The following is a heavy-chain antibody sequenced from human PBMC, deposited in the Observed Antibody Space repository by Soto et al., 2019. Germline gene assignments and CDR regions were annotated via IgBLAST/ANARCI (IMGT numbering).Heavy chain of an antibody. CDR2: IWSDGNDK. Sequence: PGGSLRLSCTASGCTFTTFALHWVRQAPGKGLEWVAIIWSDGNDKYYADSVKGRFTISTDYSKNTLSLQMNSLRDEDTAVYYCARGSYCSDGVRHNLGYFGPWGQRTLVTASS. J-gene: IGHJ5*02. CDR3: ARGSYCSDGVRHNLGYFGP. CDR1: GCTFTTFA. D-gene: IGHD7-27*01. V-gene: IGHV3-33*01.